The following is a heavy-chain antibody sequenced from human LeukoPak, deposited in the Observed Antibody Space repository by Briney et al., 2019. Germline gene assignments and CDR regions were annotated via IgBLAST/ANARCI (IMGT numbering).Heavy chain of an antibody. V-gene: IGHV4-39*01. D-gene: IGHD4-23*01. Sequence: PSETLSLTCTVSGDSFSSSSHYWGWLRQPPGRGLEWIGSIRNSGNTYYSPPLKSRVTISVDTSKNQFSLKLSSVTAADTAVYYCARNGGNSDFDYWGQGTLVTVSS. CDR1: GDSFSSSSHY. CDR3: ARNGGNSDFDY. CDR2: IRNSGNT. J-gene: IGHJ4*02.